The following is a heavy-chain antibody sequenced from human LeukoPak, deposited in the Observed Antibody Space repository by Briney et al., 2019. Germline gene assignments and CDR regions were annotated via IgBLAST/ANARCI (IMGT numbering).Heavy chain of an antibody. Sequence: SVKVSCKASGGTFSSYAVSWVRQAPGQGLEWMGRIIPILGIANYAQKFQGRVTITADKSTSTAYMELSSLRSEDTAVYYCATPVYYYDSSGYISWGQGTLVTVSS. CDR1: GGTFSSYA. CDR3: ATPVYYYDSSGYIS. D-gene: IGHD3-22*01. J-gene: IGHJ4*02. V-gene: IGHV1-69*04. CDR2: IIPILGIA.